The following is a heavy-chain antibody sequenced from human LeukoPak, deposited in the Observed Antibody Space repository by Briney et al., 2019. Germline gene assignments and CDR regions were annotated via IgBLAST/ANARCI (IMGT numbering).Heavy chain of an antibody. Sequence: ASVKVSCKASGYTFTSYDINWVRQATGQGLEWMGWMNPNSGNTGYAQKFQGRVTMTRNTSISTAYMELSSLRSEDTAVHYCARGRAMAAAVNWFDPWGQGTLVTVSS. V-gene: IGHV1-8*01. CDR2: MNPNSGNT. J-gene: IGHJ5*02. D-gene: IGHD6-13*01. CDR1: GYTFTSYD. CDR3: ARGRAMAAAVNWFDP.